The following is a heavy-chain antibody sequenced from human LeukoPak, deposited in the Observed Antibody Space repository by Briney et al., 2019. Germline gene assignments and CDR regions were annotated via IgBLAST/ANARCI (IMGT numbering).Heavy chain of an antibody. CDR2: IYYSGST. CDR1: GGSISSYY. J-gene: IGHJ4*02. V-gene: IGHV4-59*08. CDR3: ARLKNILTGYYYFDY. D-gene: IGHD3-9*01. Sequence: SETLSLTCTVSGGSISSYYWSWIRQPPGKGLEWIGYIYYSGSTNYNPSLKSRVTISVDTSKNQFSPKLGSVTAADTAVYYCARLKNILTGYYYFDYWGQGTLVTVSS.